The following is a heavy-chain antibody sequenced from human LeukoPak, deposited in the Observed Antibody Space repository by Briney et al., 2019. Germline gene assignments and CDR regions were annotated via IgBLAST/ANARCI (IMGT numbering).Heavy chain of an antibody. D-gene: IGHD1-26*01. CDR1: GFTFKNYA. Sequence: QPGGSLRLSCAASGFTFKNYAMSWVRQAPGRGLEWVSGISESGRSTYNADSVKGRFTISRDNSKNTVSLQMNSLRVDDTAIYYCAKSLDLLVLLPPPDYWGPGTLVTVSS. J-gene: IGHJ4*02. V-gene: IGHV3-23*01. CDR2: ISESGRST. CDR3: AKSLDLLVLLPPPDY.